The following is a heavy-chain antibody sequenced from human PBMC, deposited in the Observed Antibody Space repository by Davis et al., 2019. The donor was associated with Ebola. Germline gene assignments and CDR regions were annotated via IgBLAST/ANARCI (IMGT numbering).Heavy chain of an antibody. V-gene: IGHV1-69*06. Sequence: SVKVSCKASGGTFSSYAISWVRQAPGQGLEWMGGIIPIFGTANYAQKFQGRVTITADKSTSTAYMELSSLRSEDTAVYYCARDLGWEWYYFDYWGQGALVTVSS. J-gene: IGHJ4*02. D-gene: IGHD3-3*01. CDR1: GGTFSSYA. CDR2: IIPIFGTA. CDR3: ARDLGWEWYYFDY.